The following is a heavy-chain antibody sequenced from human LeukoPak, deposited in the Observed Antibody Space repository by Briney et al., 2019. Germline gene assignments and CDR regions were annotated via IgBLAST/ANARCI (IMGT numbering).Heavy chain of an antibody. CDR2: IDHSGRT. Sequence: PSETLSLTCAVYGGSFSDYKWTWMRQPPGKGLEWIGQIDHSGRTNYNPSLKSRVTISVDTSKNQFSLKLSSVTAADTAVYYCARLSTVTTSFDCWGQGTLVTVSS. D-gene: IGHD4-17*01. CDR1: GGSFSDYK. CDR3: ARLSTVTTSFDC. V-gene: IGHV4-34*01. J-gene: IGHJ4*02.